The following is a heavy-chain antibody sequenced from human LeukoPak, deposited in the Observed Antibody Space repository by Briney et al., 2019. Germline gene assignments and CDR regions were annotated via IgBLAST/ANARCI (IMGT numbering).Heavy chain of an antibody. D-gene: IGHD2-2*01. J-gene: IGHJ5*02. CDR3: ARHLKSSRVVPAAMPGVPFDP. CDR2: INHSGST. Sequence: SETLSLTCTVTGYSISSGYYWSWIRQPPGKGLEWIGEINHSGSTNYNPSLKSRVTISVDTSKNQFSLKLSSVTAADTAVYYCARHLKSSRVVPAAMPGVPFDPWGQGTLVTVSS. V-gene: IGHV4-38-2*02. CDR1: GYSISSGYY.